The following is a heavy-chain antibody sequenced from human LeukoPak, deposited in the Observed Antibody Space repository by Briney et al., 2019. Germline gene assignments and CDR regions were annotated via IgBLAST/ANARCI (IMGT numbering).Heavy chain of an antibody. J-gene: IGHJ5*02. CDR3: AKRPVVPAAPLGNWFDP. CDR1: YA. D-gene: IGHD2-2*01. V-gene: IGHV3-23*01. CDR2: ISGSGGST. Sequence: YAMSWVRQAPGKGLEWVSAISGSGGSTYYADSVKGRFTISRDNSKNTLYLQMNSLRAEDTAVYHCAKRPVVPAAPLGNWFDPWGQGTLVTVSS.